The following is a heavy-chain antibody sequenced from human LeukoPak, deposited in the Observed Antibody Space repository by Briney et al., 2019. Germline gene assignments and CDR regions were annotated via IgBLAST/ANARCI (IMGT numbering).Heavy chain of an antibody. Sequence: PGGSLRLSCAASGFTFSSYWMHWVRQAPGKGLVWVSRIKSDGSVTTYADSVKGRFTISRDNAKNTLYLQMNSLRAEDTAVYYCAKDGPPNYFDYWGQGTLVTVSS. CDR1: GFTFSSYW. CDR2: IKSDGSVT. V-gene: IGHV3-74*01. CDR3: AKDGPPNYFDY. J-gene: IGHJ4*02.